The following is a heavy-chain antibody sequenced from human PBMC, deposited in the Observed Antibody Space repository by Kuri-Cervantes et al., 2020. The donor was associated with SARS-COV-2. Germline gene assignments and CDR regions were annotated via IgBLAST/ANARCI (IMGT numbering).Heavy chain of an antibody. D-gene: IGHD3-10*01. CDR3: ARDKGFFGGPPERGFDY. CDR2: INPNSGGT. CDR1: GYTFTGYY. J-gene: IGHJ4*02. Sequence: ASVKVSCKASGYTFTGYYMHWVRQAPGQGLEWMGWINPNSGGTNYAQKFQGRVTMTTDTSTSTAYMELRSLRSGDTAVYYCARDKGFFGGPPERGFDYWGQGTLVTVSS. V-gene: IGHV1-2*02.